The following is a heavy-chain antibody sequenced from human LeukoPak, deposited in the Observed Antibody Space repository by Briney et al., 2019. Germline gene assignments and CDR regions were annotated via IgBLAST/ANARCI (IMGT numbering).Heavy chain of an antibody. D-gene: IGHD6-19*01. J-gene: IGHJ4*02. V-gene: IGHV1-8*01. Sequence: ASVKVSCKASGYTFTSYDVNWVRQATGQGLEWMGWMSPNSGNTGYAQKFQGRVTMTTDTSTSTAYMELRSLRSDDTAVFYCARDTRTVAGNSYGDYWGQGTLVTVSS. CDR3: ARDTRTVAGNSYGDY. CDR2: MSPNSGNT. CDR1: GYTFTSYD.